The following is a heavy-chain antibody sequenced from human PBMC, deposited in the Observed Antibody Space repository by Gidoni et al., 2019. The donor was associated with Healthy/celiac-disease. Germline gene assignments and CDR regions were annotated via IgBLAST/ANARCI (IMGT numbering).Heavy chain of an antibody. J-gene: IGHJ3*02. CDR1: GFTVSSYA. CDR3: ARDGSTMVRGARSDAFDI. V-gene: IGHV3-30*01. CDR2: ISYDGSNK. D-gene: IGHD3-10*01. Sequence: QVQLVESGGGVVQPGRSLRLSCAASGFTVSSYALHWVRQAPGKGLEWVAVISYDGSNKYYADSVKGRFTISRDNSKNTLYLQMNSLRAEDTAVYYCARDGSTMVRGARSDAFDIWGQGTMVTVSS.